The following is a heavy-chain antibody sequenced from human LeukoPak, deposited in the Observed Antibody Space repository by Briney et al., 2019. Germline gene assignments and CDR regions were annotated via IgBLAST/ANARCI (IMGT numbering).Heavy chain of an antibody. CDR1: GGSISSYY. CDR2: INHSGST. D-gene: IGHD4-17*01. V-gene: IGHV4-34*01. Sequence: SETLSLTCTVFGGSISSYYWSWIRQPPGKGLEWIGEINHSGSTNYNPSLKSRVTISVDTSKNQFSLKLSSVTAADTAVYYCARGRNYGDYFDYWGQGTLVTVSS. CDR3: ARGRNYGDYFDY. J-gene: IGHJ4*02.